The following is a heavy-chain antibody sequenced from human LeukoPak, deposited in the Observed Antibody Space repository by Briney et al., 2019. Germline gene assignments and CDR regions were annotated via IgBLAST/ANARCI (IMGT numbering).Heavy chain of an antibody. CDR3: ARQFPPSMFYYCMDV. J-gene: IGHJ6*03. Sequence: SETLSLTCTVSGGSITSSGDYWGWIRQPPGKGLEWIGSIYYTASTYYSPSLQSRVTTSLNTSKNQFSQKLSSVPAPTPAVFTCARQFPPSMFYYCMDVWGKGTTVAV. CDR1: GGSITSSGDY. CDR2: IYYTAST. D-gene: IGHD3-10*02. V-gene: IGHV4-39*01.